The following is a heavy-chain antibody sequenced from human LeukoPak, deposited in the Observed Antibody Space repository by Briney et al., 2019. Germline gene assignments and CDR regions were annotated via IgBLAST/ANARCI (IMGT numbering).Heavy chain of an antibody. CDR1: GFTFSSYG. J-gene: IGHJ6*03. D-gene: IGHD3-10*01. CDR3: AKAGVYYYYMDV. Sequence: PGGSLRLSCAASGFTFSSYGMHWVRQAPGKGLEWVAFIRYDGSNKYYADSVKGQFTISRDNSKNTLYLQMNSLRAGDTAVYYCAKAGVYYYYMDVWGKGTTVTVSS. CDR2: IRYDGSNK. V-gene: IGHV3-30*02.